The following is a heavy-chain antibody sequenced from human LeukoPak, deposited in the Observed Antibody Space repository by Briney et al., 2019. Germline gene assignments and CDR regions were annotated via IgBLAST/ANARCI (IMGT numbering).Heavy chain of an antibody. CDR1: GGTFSIDC. D-gene: IGHD3-22*01. CDR3: ARDYEGAFDV. V-gene: IGHV1-69*05. J-gene: IGHJ3*01. CDR2: IIPMVGTP. Sequence: SVKVSCKASGGTFSIDCISWLRQAPGQRLEWMGSIIPMVGTPNYAQKFQDRVTITTDESTSTVYMELSSLRSEDTALYYCARDYEGAFDVWGQGTVVTVSS.